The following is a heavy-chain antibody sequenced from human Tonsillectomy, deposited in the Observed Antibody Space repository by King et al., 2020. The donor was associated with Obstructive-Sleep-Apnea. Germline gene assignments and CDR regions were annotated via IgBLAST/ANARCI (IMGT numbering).Heavy chain of an antibody. D-gene: IGHD6-13*01. CDR3: AKETSIAAGGLRGVYYYYYGMDV. J-gene: IGHJ6*02. CDR1: GFTFSSYA. CDR2: ISGSGGST. Sequence: VQLVESGGGLVQPGGSLRLSCAASGFTFSSYAMSWVRQAPGKGLEWVSAISGSGGSTYYADSVKGRFTISRDNSKNTLYLQMNSMRAEDTAVYYCAKETSIAAGGLRGVYYYYYGMDVWGQGTTVTVSS. V-gene: IGHV3-23*04.